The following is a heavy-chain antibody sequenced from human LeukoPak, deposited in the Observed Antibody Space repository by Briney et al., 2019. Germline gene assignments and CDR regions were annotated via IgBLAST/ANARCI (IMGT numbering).Heavy chain of an antibody. Sequence: GGSLRLSCAASGFTLICCGMHWVRQAPGKGLEWVAFIRYDGSTKYYTDSVKGRFTISRDNSRDTLYLQMNSLRAENTAVYYCAKDGDDSIDYWGQGTLVTVSS. CDR2: IRYDGSTK. CDR1: GFTLICCG. D-gene: IGHD3-22*01. V-gene: IGHV3-30*02. J-gene: IGHJ4*02. CDR3: AKDGDDSIDY.